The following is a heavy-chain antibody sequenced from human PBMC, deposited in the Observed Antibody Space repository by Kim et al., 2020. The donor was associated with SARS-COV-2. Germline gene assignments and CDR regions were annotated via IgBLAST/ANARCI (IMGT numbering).Heavy chain of an antibody. CDR3: AKDGGSGYYNGGYFDY. J-gene: IGHJ4*02. Sequence: GGSLRLSCAASGFTFGDYAMHWVRQAPGKGLEWVSGISWNSGSIGYADSVKGRFTISRDNAKNSLYLQMNSLRAEDTALYYCAKDGGSGYYNGGYFDYWGQGTLVTVSS. D-gene: IGHD3-3*01. V-gene: IGHV3-9*01. CDR2: ISWNSGSI. CDR1: GFTFGDYA.